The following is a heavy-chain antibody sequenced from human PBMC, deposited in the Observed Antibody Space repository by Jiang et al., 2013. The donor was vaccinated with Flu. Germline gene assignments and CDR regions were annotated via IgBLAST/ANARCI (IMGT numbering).Heavy chain of an antibody. CDR2: IYYSGST. J-gene: IGHJ6*02. V-gene: IGHV4-30-4*01. Sequence: GLVKPSQILSLTCSVSGDSINSGDHYWSWVRQSPGKGLEWIASIYYSGSTHYNPSLKSRVTISVDTSKNQFSLKLNSVTAADTAVYYCARELWFGEVGMDVWGQGTTVTVSS. CDR1: GDSINSGDHY. D-gene: IGHD3-10*01. CDR3: ARELWFGEVGMDV.